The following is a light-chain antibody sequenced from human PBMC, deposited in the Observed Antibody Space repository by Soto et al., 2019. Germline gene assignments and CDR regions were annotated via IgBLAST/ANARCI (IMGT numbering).Light chain of an antibody. Sequence: QSVLTQPPSASGTPGQRVTISCSGSSSNIGSNTVNWYQQFPGTAPKLLIYRNNQRPSGVPDRFSGSKSGTSASLAISWLQTEDDADYYCAAWDDSLNGVVFGGGTKLTVL. J-gene: IGLJ2*01. CDR2: RNN. CDR3: AAWDDSLNGVV. V-gene: IGLV1-44*01. CDR1: SSNIGSNT.